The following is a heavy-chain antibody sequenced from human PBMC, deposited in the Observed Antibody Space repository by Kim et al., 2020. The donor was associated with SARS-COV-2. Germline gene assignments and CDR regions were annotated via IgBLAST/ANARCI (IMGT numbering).Heavy chain of an antibody. CDR3: ARHSGHSYGYLHFDY. D-gene: IGHD5-18*01. Sequence: SETLSLTCTVSGGSISSSSYYWGWIRQPPGKGLEWTGSIYYGGDTFYNPSLKSRITISVDTSKNQLSLEVSSVTAADTAVYYCARHSGHSYGYLHFDYWGQGTLVTVSS. V-gene: IGHV4-39*01. CDR1: GGSISSSSYY. J-gene: IGHJ4*02. CDR2: IYYGGDT.